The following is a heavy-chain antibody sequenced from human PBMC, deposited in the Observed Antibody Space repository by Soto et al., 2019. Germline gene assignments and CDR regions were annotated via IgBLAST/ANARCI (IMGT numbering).Heavy chain of an antibody. Sequence: QLQLQESGPGLVKPSQTLSLACTVSGGSFSSGGYYWSWIRQLPGKGLVWIGYIYYSGSTYYNPSLKSRFTISLDTSKNQFSLKPSSVTAADTAVYYCARATSFSGHHGYWGQGTLVTVSS. V-gene: IGHV4-31*03. D-gene: IGHD2-8*02. CDR2: IYYSGST. J-gene: IGHJ4*02. CDR1: GGSFSSGGYY. CDR3: ARATSFSGHHGY.